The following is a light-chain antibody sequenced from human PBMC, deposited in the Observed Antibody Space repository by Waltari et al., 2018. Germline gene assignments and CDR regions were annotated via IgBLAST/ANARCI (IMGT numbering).Light chain of an antibody. V-gene: IGKV1-39*01. CDR1: QSISSY. Sequence: DIQMTQSPSSLSASVGARVTITCRARQSISSYLNWYQQKPGKAPKLLIYAASSLQSGVPSRFSGSGSGTDFTLTISSLQPEDFATYYCQQSYSTPRTFGQGTKVEIK. J-gene: IGKJ1*01. CDR3: QQSYSTPRT. CDR2: AAS.